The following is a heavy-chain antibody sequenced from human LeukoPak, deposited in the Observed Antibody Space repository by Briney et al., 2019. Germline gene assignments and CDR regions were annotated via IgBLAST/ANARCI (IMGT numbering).Heavy chain of an antibody. CDR2: IYPGDSDT. D-gene: IGHD6-13*01. J-gene: IGHJ3*02. CDR3: ARPQLIAAAVKIGAFDI. V-gene: IGHV5-51*01. CDR1: GYSFTTYW. Sequence: GESLKISCKGSGYSFTTYWIAWVRHMPGKGLEWMGIIYPGDSDTRYSPSFQGQVTISADKSISTAYLQWSSLEASDTAMYYCARPQLIAAAVKIGAFDIWGQGTVVTVS.